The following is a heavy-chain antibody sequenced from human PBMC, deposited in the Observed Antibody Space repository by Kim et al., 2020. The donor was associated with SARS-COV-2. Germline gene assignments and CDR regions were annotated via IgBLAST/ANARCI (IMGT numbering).Heavy chain of an antibody. D-gene: IGHD6-13*01. CDR2: IRSKSYGGTT. J-gene: IGHJ5*02. V-gene: IGHV3-49*04. Sequence: GGSLRLSCTASGFAFGDYAMSWVRQAPGKGLEWVGFIRSKSYGGTTEYAASVKGRFTISRDDSKSIAYLRMNSLKIEDTAMYYCTRDRILAAGLLVSDPWGQGTLVTVSS. CDR3: TRDRILAAGLLVSDP. CDR1: GFAFGDYA.